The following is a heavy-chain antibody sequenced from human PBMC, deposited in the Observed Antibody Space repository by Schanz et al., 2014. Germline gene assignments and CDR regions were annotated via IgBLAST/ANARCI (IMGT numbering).Heavy chain of an antibody. CDR2: ISSSSSYT. Sequence: QVQLVESGGGLVKPGGSLRLSCAASGLTFSDYYMSWIRQAPGKGLEWVSYISSSSSYTNYADSVKGRFTISRDNAKNSLYLQMNSLRADDMAVYYCARDLLVSHYDFWSGNDYWGQGTLVTVSS. J-gene: IGHJ4*02. CDR1: GLTFSDYY. V-gene: IGHV3-11*06. CDR3: ARDLLVSHYDFWSGNDY. D-gene: IGHD3-3*01.